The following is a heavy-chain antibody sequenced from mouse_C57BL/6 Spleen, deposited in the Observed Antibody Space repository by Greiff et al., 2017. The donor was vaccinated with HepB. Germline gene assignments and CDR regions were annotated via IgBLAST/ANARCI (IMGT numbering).Heavy chain of an antibody. J-gene: IGHJ2*01. Sequence: VQLQQSGAELARPGASVKMSCKASGYTFTSYTMHWVKQRPGQGREWIGYINPSSGYTKYNQKFKDKAKLTADKSSSTAYMQLSSLTSEDSAVYYCVRETTIVATPFDYWGQGTTLTVSS. CDR3: VRETTIVATPFDY. D-gene: IGHD1-1*01. V-gene: IGHV1-4*01. CDR1: GYTFTSYT. CDR2: INPSSGYT.